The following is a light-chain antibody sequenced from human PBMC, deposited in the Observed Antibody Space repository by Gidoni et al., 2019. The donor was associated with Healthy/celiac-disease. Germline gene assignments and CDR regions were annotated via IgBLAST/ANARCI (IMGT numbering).Light chain of an antibody. CDR2: DAS. Sequence: EIVLTQSPATLSLSPGERATLSCRASQSVSSYLAWYQQKPGQAPRLLIYDASNRATGIPARFSGSGSGTDFTPTISSLEPEDFAVYYCQQRSNWLSFGPGTKVEIK. J-gene: IGKJ3*01. CDR1: QSVSSY. V-gene: IGKV3-11*01. CDR3: QQRSNWLS.